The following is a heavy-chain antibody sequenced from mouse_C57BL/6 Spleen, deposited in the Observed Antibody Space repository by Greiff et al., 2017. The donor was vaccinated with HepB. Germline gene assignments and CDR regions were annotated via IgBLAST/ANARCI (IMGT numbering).Heavy chain of an antibody. J-gene: IGHJ1*03. Sequence: VQGVESGPGLVQPSLSLSITCTVSGFSLTSYGVHWVRQSPGKGLEWLGVIWSGGSTDYNAAFISRLSISKDNSKSQVFFKMNSLQADDTAIYYCARTYYGSSYRYFDVWGTGTTVTVSS. D-gene: IGHD1-1*01. V-gene: IGHV2-2*01. CDR2: IWSGGST. CDR1: GFSLTSYG. CDR3: ARTYYGSSYRYFDV.